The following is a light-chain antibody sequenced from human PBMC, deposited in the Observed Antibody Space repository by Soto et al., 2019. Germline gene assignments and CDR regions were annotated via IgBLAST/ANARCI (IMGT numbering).Light chain of an antibody. V-gene: IGKV3-20*01. Sequence: EIVLTQSPGTLSLSPGERATLSCRASQSVSSSYLAWYQQKPGQAPRLLIYGASRRATGIPDRFSGSGSGTDFTLTISRLEPEDFAVYHCHQYGSSPYTFGKGTKLEIK. J-gene: IGKJ2*01. CDR1: QSVSSSY. CDR3: HQYGSSPYT. CDR2: GAS.